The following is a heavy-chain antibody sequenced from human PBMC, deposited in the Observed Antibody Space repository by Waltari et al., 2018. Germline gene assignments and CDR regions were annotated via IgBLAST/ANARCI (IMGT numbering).Heavy chain of an antibody. CDR2: ISSRGRTK. CDR3: ARVRVVMGEGVY. J-gene: IGHJ4*02. V-gene: IGHV3-48*03. CDR1: GFSFSSYE. Sequence: EVRLVESGGNLVQPGGSLRLSCAASGFSFSSYEMNWVRQAPGRGLEWVYYISSRGRTKYYADSVKGRFTISRDNAKNSLYLQMNSLRADDTAVYYCARVRVVMGEGVYWGQGTLVTVSS. D-gene: IGHD2-15*01.